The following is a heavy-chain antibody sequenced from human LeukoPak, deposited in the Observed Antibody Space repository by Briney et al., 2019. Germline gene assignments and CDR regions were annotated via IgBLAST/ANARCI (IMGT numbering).Heavy chain of an antibody. D-gene: IGHD1-26*01. CDR2: ISWNSGTI. V-gene: IGHV3-9*01. J-gene: IGHJ3*02. CDR1: GFTFDDYA. CDR3: AKDTGRGGSYYYDAFDI. Sequence: PGRSLRLSCAASGFTFDDYAMHWVRQGPGKGLEWVSGISWNSGTIGYADSVKGRFTISRDNSKNTLYLQMNSLRAEDTAVYYCAKDTGRGGSYYYDAFDIWGQGTMVTVSS.